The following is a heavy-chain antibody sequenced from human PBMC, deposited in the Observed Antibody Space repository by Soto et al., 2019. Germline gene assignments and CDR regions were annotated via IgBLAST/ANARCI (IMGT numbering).Heavy chain of an antibody. V-gene: IGHV4-30-2*01. CDR1: GDSITSVGNS. D-gene: IGHD3-16*01. CDR3: TRDLVWGGWFDP. CDR2: IYHSGMT. J-gene: IGHJ5*02. Sequence: QLHLQESASGLVKPAQTLSLTCSVSGDSITSVGNSWTWIRQPPGKGLEWIGYIYHSGMTFYNPSLKSRVTMSIDSSKNQFSLRLRSVTAADTAVYYCTRDLVWGGWFDPWGLGTLVTVSS.